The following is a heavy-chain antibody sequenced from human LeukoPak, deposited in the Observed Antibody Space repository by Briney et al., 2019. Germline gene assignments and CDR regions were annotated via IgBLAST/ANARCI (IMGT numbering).Heavy chain of an antibody. D-gene: IGHD3-3*01. CDR3: ATYDFRGTAGVDV. CDR2: ISSSSTYI. Sequence: GGSLRLSCAPSGFTFSSYSMHWVRQAPGKGLEWVSSISSSSTYIYYADSVKGRFTLSRDNAKNSLYLQMNSLRAEDTAVYYCATYDFRGTAGVDVWGQGTTVTVSS. J-gene: IGHJ6*02. CDR1: GFTFSSYS. V-gene: IGHV3-21*01.